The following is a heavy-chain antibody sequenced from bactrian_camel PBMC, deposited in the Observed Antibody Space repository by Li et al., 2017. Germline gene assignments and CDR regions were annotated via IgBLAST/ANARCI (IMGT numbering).Heavy chain of an antibody. Sequence: VQLVESGGGSVQAGRSLRLSCASSGSIVSTMCMGWVRQALGKALEWISDINSSGGNRNYADSVKGRFISSRDNSKNTVYLQLNGLKSEDTAMYYCTRETQWVGYHEMAEYWGQGTQVTVS. J-gene: IGHJ4*01. CDR3: TRETQWVGYHEMAEY. CDR1: GSIVSTMC. V-gene: IGHV3S40*01. CDR2: INSSGGNR. D-gene: IGHD5*01.